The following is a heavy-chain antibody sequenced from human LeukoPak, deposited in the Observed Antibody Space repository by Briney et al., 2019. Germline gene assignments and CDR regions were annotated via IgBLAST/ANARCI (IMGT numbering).Heavy chain of an antibody. J-gene: IGHJ4*02. CDR2: IYYSGST. CDR1: GGSISSGDYY. Sequence: SQTLSLTCTVSGGSISSGDYYWSWIRQPPGKGLEWIGYIYYSGSTYYNPSLKSRVTISVDTSKNQFSLKLSSVTAADTAVYYCARNYDSSGYSDYWGQGTLVTVSS. V-gene: IGHV4-30-4*01. CDR3: ARNYDSSGYSDY. D-gene: IGHD3-22*01.